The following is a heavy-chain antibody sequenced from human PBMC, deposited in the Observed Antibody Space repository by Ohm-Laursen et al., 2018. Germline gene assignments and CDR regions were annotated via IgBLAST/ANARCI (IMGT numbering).Heavy chain of an antibody. CDR2: ISGSGGST. D-gene: IGHD1-1*01. Sequence: GSLRLSCAASGFTFSSYAMSWVRQAPGKGLEWVSAISGSGGSTYYADSVKGRFTISRDNSKNMLYLQMNSLRSEDTAVYYCTTFGVPFDYWGQGTLVTVSS. J-gene: IGHJ4*02. CDR1: GFTFSSYA. CDR3: TTFGVPFDY. V-gene: IGHV3-23*01.